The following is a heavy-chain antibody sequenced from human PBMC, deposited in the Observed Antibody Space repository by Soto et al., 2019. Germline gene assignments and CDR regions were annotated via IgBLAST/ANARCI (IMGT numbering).Heavy chain of an antibody. J-gene: IGHJ4*02. CDR1: GFTFNDYT. V-gene: IGHV3-30-3*01. D-gene: IGHD5-12*01. CDR3: VRDIVATIGGMFDY. CDR2: MSYDGTNE. Sequence: QVQLVESGGGVVQPGRSLRLSCAASGFTFNDYTMHWVRQGPGKGLEWVAVMSYDGTNEYYADFLKGRFTIPRDNSKNTLYLRMTSLRAEDTAVYYCVRDIVATIGGMFDYWGQGTPVTVSS.